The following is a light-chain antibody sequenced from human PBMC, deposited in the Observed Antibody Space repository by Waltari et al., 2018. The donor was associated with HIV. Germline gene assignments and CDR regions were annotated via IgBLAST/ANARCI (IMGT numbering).Light chain of an antibody. CDR3: QHYGNSGVT. Sequence: EIVLTLSPGPLSLSPGERVTLSCRASQSVARVYLAWYQQKPGQAPRLVIYGASSRRTDSPDRFSGRGSWTDFTLTIRRLEAEDCGVYFCQHYGNSGVTFGPGTKVDIK. V-gene: IGKV3-20*01. CDR1: QSVARVY. CDR2: GAS. J-gene: IGKJ3*01.